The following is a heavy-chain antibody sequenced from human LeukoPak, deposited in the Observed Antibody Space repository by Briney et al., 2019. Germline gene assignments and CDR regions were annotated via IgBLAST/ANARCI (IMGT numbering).Heavy chain of an antibody. CDR1: GYRFTAYP. D-gene: IGHD2-2*03. CDR2: MNPHSGET. V-gene: IGHV1-2*02. Sequence: ASAKVSCKTSGYRFTAYPLHWVRQAPGQGLEWLGWMNPHSGETNNAQKFQGRVTMTRDTSISVAYMELSSLRSDDMAVYFCARGMDAEAFQNWGQGTLVIVSS. CDR3: ARGMDAEAFQN. J-gene: IGHJ1*01.